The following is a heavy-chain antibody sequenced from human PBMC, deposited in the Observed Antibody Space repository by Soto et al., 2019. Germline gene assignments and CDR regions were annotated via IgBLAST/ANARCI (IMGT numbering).Heavy chain of an antibody. D-gene: IGHD3-16*01. J-gene: IGHJ6*02. CDR2: ISSGGTYL. Sequence: GGSLRLSCAGSGFTFRTHTLVWVRQAPGKGLEWVSSISSGGTYLEYAHSVKGRFAISRDDAKDSVFLQMNSLKTDDTAAYYCVKGGEDITSPYGMDVWGQGTTVTVSS. CDR3: VKGGEDITSPYGMDV. V-gene: IGHV3-21*06. CDR1: GFTFRTHT.